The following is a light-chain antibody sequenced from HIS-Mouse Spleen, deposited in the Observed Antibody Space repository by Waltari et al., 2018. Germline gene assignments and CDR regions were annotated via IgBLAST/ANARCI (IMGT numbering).Light chain of an antibody. J-gene: IGLJ3*02. Sequence: QSVFTQPPSVSAAPGQKVTIPCPRSSSNIGNNYVPWYQQLPGTAPKLLIYDSTNRPSGIPHGSSGSKSGTSATLGITGLQTGDEADYYCGTWDSCLSAWVFGGGTKLTVL. V-gene: IGLV1-51*01. CDR3: GTWDSCLSAWV. CDR2: DST. CDR1: SSNIGNNY.